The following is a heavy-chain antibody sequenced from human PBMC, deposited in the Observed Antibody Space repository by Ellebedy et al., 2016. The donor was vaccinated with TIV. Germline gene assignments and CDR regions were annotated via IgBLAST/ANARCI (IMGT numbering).Heavy chain of an antibody. CDR1: GFTFSTYW. J-gene: IGHJ6*02. V-gene: IGHV3-74*01. CDR3: VMGHFDFWSDWVYAMDV. CDR2: INGDGSKI. Sequence: PGGSLRLSCAASGFTFSTYWMHWVRQAPGKGLVWVSRINGDGSKIYYADSVKGRFTISRDNANNTLFLQMKTLRVEDTAVYYCVMGHFDFWSDWVYAMDVWGQGTTVTVSS. D-gene: IGHD3-3*01.